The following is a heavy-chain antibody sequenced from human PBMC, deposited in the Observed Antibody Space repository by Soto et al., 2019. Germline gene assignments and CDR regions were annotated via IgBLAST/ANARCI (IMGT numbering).Heavy chain of an antibody. CDR3: ARHGEKGAAAGPYNWFDP. D-gene: IGHD6-13*01. V-gene: IGHV4-39*01. CDR2: IYYSGST. J-gene: IGHJ5*02. Sequence: SETLSLTCTVSGGSISSSSYYWGWIRQPPGKGLEWIGSIYYSGSTYYNPSLKSRVTISVDTSKNQFSLKLSSVTAADTAVYYCARHGEKGAAAGPYNWFDPWGQGTLVTVSS. CDR1: GGSISSSSYY.